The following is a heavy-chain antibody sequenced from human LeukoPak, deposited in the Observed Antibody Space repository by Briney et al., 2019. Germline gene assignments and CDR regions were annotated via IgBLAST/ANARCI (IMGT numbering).Heavy chain of an antibody. Sequence: SETLSLTCAVYGGSFSGYYWSWIRQPPGKGLEWIGEINHSGSTYYNPSLKSRVTISVDTSKNQFSLKLSSVTAADTAVYYCARQYCSGGSCYGYYYYYYMDVWGKGTTVTVSS. CDR3: ARQYCSGGSCYGYYYYYYMDV. CDR1: GGSFSGYY. CDR2: INHSGST. J-gene: IGHJ6*03. V-gene: IGHV4-34*01. D-gene: IGHD2-15*01.